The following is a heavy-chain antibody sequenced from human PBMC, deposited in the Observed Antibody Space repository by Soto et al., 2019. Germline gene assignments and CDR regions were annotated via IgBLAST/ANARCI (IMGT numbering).Heavy chain of an antibody. CDR3: ARGTAAGTFGY. Sequence: QVQLQQWGAGLLKPSETLSLTCAVYGGSFSGYYWSWIRQPPGKGLEWIGEINHSGSTNYNPSLKSRVTISVDTPKNQLSLELSSVTAADTAVYYCARGTAAGTFGYWGQGTLVTVSS. CDR2: INHSGST. V-gene: IGHV4-34*01. J-gene: IGHJ4*02. CDR1: GGSFSGYY. D-gene: IGHD6-13*01.